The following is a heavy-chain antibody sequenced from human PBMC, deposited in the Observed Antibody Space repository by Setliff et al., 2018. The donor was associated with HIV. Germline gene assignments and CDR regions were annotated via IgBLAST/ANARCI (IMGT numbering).Heavy chain of an antibody. Sequence: PSETLSLTCTVSGDSITSRPYWTWVRQPAGKGLEWIGRIYTSGSTNYNPSLKSRVSMSIDTSDNQFSLNLNSVTAADTAVYYCAREGKTALVTKYFDYWGQGTLVTVSS. CDR2: IYTSGST. V-gene: IGHV4-4*07. CDR1: GDSITSRPY. D-gene: IGHD5-18*01. J-gene: IGHJ4*02. CDR3: AREGKTALVTKYFDY.